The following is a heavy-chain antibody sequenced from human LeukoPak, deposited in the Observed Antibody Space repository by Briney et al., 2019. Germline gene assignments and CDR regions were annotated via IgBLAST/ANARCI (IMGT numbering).Heavy chain of an antibody. CDR3: ARGIRQIDDAFDL. J-gene: IGHJ3*01. D-gene: IGHD5-18*01. V-gene: IGHV3-30-3*01. CDR2: ISYDGSNK. CDR1: GFTFSSYA. Sequence: PGGSLRLSCAASGFTFSSYAMHWVRQAPGKGLEWVAVISYDGSNKYYADSVKGRFTISRDNSNKSLYLQMNSLRAEDTAMYYCARGIRQIDDAFDLWGQGTMVTVSS.